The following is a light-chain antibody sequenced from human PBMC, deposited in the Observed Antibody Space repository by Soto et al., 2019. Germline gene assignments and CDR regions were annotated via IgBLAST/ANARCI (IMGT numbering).Light chain of an antibody. Sequence: EIVLTQSPGTVSLSPGEGVTLSCRASERVFSNYLAWYQQKPGLPPRLLIHGASIRAAGVPDRFSGSGFGTDFTLTISRLEPEDFATYYCQRYGNSPAFSFGHGTKLE. V-gene: IGKV3-20*01. CDR1: ERVFSNY. CDR2: GAS. J-gene: IGKJ2*03. CDR3: QRYGNSPAFS.